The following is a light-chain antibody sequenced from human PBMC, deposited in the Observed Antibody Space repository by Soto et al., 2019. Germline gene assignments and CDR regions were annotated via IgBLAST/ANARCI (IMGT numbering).Light chain of an antibody. CDR2: DVS. J-gene: IGKJ5*01. V-gene: IGKV3-11*01. CDR1: QRVSGY. Sequence: EIVLTQSPVTLSLSPGERATLSCRASQRVSGYLAWYPQKPGQAPRLLIYDVSNRATGIPARFSGSGSGTDFTLTIRSLEPEDFALYYCQQRDYWQVTFGQGTRLEIK. CDR3: QQRDYWQVT.